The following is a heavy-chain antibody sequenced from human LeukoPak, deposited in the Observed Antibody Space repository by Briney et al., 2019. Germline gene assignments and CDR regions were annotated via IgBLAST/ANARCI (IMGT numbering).Heavy chain of an antibody. CDR3: AKAPTEYYDSSGSYYFDY. CDR1: GFTFDDYA. CDR2: ISWNSGSI. J-gene: IGHJ4*02. D-gene: IGHD3-22*01. Sequence: GGSLRLSCAASGFTFDDYAMHWVRQAPGKGLEWVSGISWNSGSIGYADSVKGRFTISRDNAKNSLYLQMNSLRAEDMALYYCAKAPTEYYDSSGSYYFDYWGQGTLVTVSS. V-gene: IGHV3-9*03.